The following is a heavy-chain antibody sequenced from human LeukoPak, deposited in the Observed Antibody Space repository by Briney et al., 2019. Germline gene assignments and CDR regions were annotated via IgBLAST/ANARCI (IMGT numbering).Heavy chain of an antibody. J-gene: IGHJ6*02. Sequence: PGGSLRLSCAASGFIFSNYWMSWVRQAPGKGLEWVANIKEDGSESHYVDSVKGRFTISRDNAKNSLYLQMNSLRAEDTAVYFCAKAGLLWFGESWKDVWGQGTTVTVSS. D-gene: IGHD3-10*01. CDR1: GFIFSNYW. CDR3: AKAGLLWFGESWKDV. V-gene: IGHV3-7*01. CDR2: IKEDGSES.